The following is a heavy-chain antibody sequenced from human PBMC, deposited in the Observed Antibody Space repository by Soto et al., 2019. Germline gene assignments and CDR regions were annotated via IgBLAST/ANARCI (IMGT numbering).Heavy chain of an antibody. Sequence: QVQLVQSGAEVKKPGASVKVSCKASGYTFTSYDINWVRQATGQGLEWMGWMNPNSGNTGYAQKFQGRVTMTMNTSVSTAYMELSSLRSEDTAVYYCAREVEMATILRYWGQGTLVTVSS. CDR2: MNPNSGNT. D-gene: IGHD5-12*01. CDR1: GYTFTSYD. V-gene: IGHV1-8*01. J-gene: IGHJ4*02. CDR3: AREVEMATILRY.